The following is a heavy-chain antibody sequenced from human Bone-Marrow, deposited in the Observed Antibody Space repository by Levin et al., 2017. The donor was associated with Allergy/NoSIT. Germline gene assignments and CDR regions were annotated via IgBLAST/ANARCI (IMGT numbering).Heavy chain of an antibody. D-gene: IGHD3-3*01. Sequence: SETLSLTCTVSGGSSSNHKWSWIRQPPGKGLQWIGYIYFSGSTYYNPSLNSRVSISVDASKNHFSLKLSSVTTAATAVYYCARFWSAFDYWGQGIPVTVSS. V-gene: IGHV4-59*11. CDR2: IYFSGST. J-gene: IGHJ4*02. CDR3: ARFWSAFDY. CDR1: GGSSSNHK.